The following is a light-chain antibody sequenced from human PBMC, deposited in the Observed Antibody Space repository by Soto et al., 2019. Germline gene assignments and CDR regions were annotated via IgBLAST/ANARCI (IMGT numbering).Light chain of an antibody. CDR3: CSYAGSSTSYV. CDR2: EGS. J-gene: IGLJ1*01. V-gene: IGLV2-23*01. CDR1: SSDAGSYNL. Sequence: QSVLTQPASVSGSPGQSITISCTGTSSDAGSYNLVSWYQQHPGKAPKLMIYEGSKRPSGVSNRFSGSKSGNTAPLTISGLQAEDEADYYCCSYAGSSTSYVFGTGTKVTVL.